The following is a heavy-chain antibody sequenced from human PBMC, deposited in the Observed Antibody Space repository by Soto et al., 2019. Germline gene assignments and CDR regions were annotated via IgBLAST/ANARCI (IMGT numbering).Heavy chain of an antibody. J-gene: IGHJ6*02. D-gene: IGHD4-17*01. V-gene: IGHV3-30*18. CDR3: AKIYPPCGDYLLYYAYGMDV. Sequence: QVQLVESGGGVVQPGRSLRLSCAASGFTFSSYGMHWVRQAPGKGLEWVAVISYDGSNKYYADSVKGRFTISRDNSKNPLYLQMTSLKAEDMAVYYCAKIYPPCGDYLLYYAYGMDVWGPGTTVTVSS. CDR1: GFTFSSYG. CDR2: ISYDGSNK.